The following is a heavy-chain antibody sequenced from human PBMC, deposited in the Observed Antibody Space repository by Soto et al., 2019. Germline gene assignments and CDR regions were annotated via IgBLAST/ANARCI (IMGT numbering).Heavy chain of an antibody. J-gene: IGHJ4*02. D-gene: IGHD4-17*01. CDR1: GGSISSYY. CDR2: IYYSGST. CDR3: ARRYGGAFDF. Sequence: SETLSLTCTVSGGSISSYYWSWIRQPPGKGLEWIGYIYYSGSTNYNPSLKRRVSISVDTSKNQFSLKLSSVTAADTAVYYCARRYGGAFDFWGEATLVTVSS. V-gene: IGHV4-59*08.